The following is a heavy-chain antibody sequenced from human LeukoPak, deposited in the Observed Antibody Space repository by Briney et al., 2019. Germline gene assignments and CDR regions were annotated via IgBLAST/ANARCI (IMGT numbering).Heavy chain of an antibody. V-gene: IGHV4-34*01. CDR2: INHSGST. Sequence: SETLSLTCAVYGGSFSGYYWSWIRQPPGKGLEWIGEINHSGSTNYNPSLKGRVTISADTSKNQFSLKLSSVTAADTAVYYCARGGYGSGSYSPFDYWGQGTLVTVSS. CDR3: ARGGYGSGSYSPFDY. CDR1: GGSFSGYY. D-gene: IGHD3-10*01. J-gene: IGHJ4*02.